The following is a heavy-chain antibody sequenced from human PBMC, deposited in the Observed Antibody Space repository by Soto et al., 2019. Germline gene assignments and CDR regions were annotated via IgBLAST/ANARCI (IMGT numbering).Heavy chain of an antibody. CDR2: IYWNDDK. D-gene: IGHD3-22*01. Sequence: SGPTLVNPTQTLTLTCTFSGFSLSTSGVGVGWIRQPPGKALEWLALIYWNDDKRYSPSLKSRLTITKDTSKNQVVLTMTNMDPVDTATYYCAQGSGITMIVVVSNFHYWGQGTLVTVSS. V-gene: IGHV2-5*01. CDR3: AQGSGITMIVVVSNFHY. CDR1: GFSLSTSGVG. J-gene: IGHJ4*02.